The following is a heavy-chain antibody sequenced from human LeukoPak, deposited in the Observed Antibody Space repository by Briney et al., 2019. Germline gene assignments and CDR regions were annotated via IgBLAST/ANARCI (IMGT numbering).Heavy chain of an antibody. CDR2: ISWNSGSI. CDR1: GFTFDDYA. V-gene: IGHV3-9*01. J-gene: IGHJ4*02. D-gene: IGHD4-17*01. CDR3: ARDYGDY. Sequence: GGSLRLSCAASGFTFDDYAMHWVRQAPGKGLEWVSGISWNSGSIGYADSVKGRFTISRDNAKNSLYLQMSSLRAEDAAVYYCARDYGDYWGQGTLVTVSS.